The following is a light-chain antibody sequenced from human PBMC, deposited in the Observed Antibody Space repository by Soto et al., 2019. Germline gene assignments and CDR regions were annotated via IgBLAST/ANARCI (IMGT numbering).Light chain of an antibody. J-gene: IGLJ2*01. Sequence: QSALTQPASVSGSPGQSITISCTGTSSDVGGYNYVSWYQQHPGKAPKLMIYEVSNRPSGIPERFSGSNSGNTATLTINRVEAGDEADYYCQVWDSGSDLFGGGTKLTVL. CDR3: QVWDSGSDL. V-gene: IGLV2-14*01. CDR2: EVS. CDR1: SSDVGGYNY.